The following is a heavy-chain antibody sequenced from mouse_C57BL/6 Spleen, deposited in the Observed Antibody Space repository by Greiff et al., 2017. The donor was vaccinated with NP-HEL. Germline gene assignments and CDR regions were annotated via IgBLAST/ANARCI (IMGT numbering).Heavy chain of an antibody. Sequence: VKLQESGAELVKPGASVKISCKASGYAFSSYWMNWVKQRPGKGLEWIGQIYPGDGDTNYNGKFKGKATLTADKSSSTAYMQLSSLTSEDSAVYFCASGGVTTNYFDYWGQGTTLTVSS. CDR2: IYPGDGDT. J-gene: IGHJ2*01. CDR1: GYAFSSYW. V-gene: IGHV1-80*01. CDR3: ASGGVTTNYFDY. D-gene: IGHD2-2*01.